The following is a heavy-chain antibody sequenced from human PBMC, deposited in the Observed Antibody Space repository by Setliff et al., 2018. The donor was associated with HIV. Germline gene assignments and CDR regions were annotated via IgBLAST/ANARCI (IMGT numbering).Heavy chain of an antibody. CDR1: GFTFDRFW. Sequence: GGSLRLSCAASGFTFDRFWMHWVRQAPGKGLEWVGRIKSKTDGGTTDYAAPVKGRFTISRDDSKNTLYLQMNSLKTEDTAVYYCTTGDVYDSSGYFWDIDYFDYWGQGTLVTVSS. J-gene: IGHJ4*02. D-gene: IGHD3-22*01. CDR2: IKSKTDGGTT. V-gene: IGHV3-15*01. CDR3: TTGDVYDSSGYFWDIDYFDY.